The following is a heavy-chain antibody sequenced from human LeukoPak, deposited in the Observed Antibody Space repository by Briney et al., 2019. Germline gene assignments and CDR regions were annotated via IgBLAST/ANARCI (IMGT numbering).Heavy chain of an antibody. CDR2: IYYSGST. Sequence: TPSETLSLTCTVSGGSISSYYWSWIRQPPGKGLEWIGYIYYSGSTNYNPSLKSRVTISVDTSKNQFSLKLSSVTAADTAVYYCARGDYGDYPFDYWGQGTLVTVSS. CDR3: ARGDYGDYPFDY. V-gene: IGHV4-59*01. D-gene: IGHD4-17*01. J-gene: IGHJ4*02. CDR1: GGSISSYY.